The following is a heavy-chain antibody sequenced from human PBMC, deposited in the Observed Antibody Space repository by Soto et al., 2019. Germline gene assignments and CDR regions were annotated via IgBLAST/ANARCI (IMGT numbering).Heavy chain of an antibody. CDR1: GFTFSSYG. J-gene: IGHJ4*02. CDR3: AKEAYYYGSGSYSAHDY. V-gene: IGHV3-30*18. CDR2: ISYDGSNK. Sequence: GGSLRLSCAASGFTFSSYGMHWVRQAPGKGLEWVAVISYDGSNKYYADSVKGRFTISRDNSKNTLYLQMNSLRAEDTAVYYCAKEAYYYGSGSYSAHDYWGQGTLVTVSS. D-gene: IGHD3-10*01.